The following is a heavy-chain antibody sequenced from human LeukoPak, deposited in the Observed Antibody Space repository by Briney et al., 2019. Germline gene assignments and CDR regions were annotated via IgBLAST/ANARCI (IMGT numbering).Heavy chain of an antibody. Sequence: NPGGSLRLSCAASGFTFSDYYMSWIRQAPGKGLEWVSYISSSSSYTNYADSVKGRFTISRDNAKNSLYLQMNSLRAEDTAVYNCARVRTGTTFDYWGQGTLVTVSS. D-gene: IGHD1-1*01. V-gene: IGHV3-11*05. CDR3: ARVRTGTTFDY. J-gene: IGHJ4*02. CDR1: GFTFSDYY. CDR2: ISSSSSYT.